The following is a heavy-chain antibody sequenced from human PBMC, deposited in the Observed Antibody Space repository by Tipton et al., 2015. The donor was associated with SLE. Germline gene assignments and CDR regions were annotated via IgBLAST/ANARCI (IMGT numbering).Heavy chain of an antibody. J-gene: IGHJ6*02. V-gene: IGHV4-59*08. CDR1: GGSISSNY. CDR2: ISYGGGT. CDR3: ARGMLTWRGAVLGVDV. D-gene: IGHD2-8*01. Sequence: TLSLTCSVSGGSISSNYWIWIRQPPGKGLEWIGYISYGGGTNYNPSLKSRVTMSVDPAKNQFSLKLTSVTAADSALYYCARGMLTWRGAVLGVDVWGQGTTVNVSS.